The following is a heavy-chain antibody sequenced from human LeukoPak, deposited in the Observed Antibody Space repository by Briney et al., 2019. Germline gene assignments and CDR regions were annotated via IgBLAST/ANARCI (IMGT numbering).Heavy chain of an antibody. CDR2: IYHSGST. J-gene: IGHJ6*03. CDR3: ARDDYYYMDV. CDR1: GGSISSGGYY. V-gene: IGHV4-61*08. Sequence: TSETLSLTCTVSGGSISSGGYYWSWIRQPPGKGLEWIGYIYHSGSTNYNPSLKSRVTISVDTSKNQFSLKLSSVTAADTAVYYCARDDYYYMDVWGKGTTVTVSS.